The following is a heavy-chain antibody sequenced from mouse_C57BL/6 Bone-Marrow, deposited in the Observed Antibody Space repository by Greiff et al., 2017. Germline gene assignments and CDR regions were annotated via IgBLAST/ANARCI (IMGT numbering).Heavy chain of an antibody. Sequence: EVKLVESGGGLVQPGGSLKLSCAASGFTFSDYYMYWVRQTPEKRLEWVAYISNGGGSTYYPDTVKGRFTISRDNAKNTLYLQMSRLKSEDTAMYYCARLWDGYWGQGTTLTVSS. CDR1: GFTFSDYY. J-gene: IGHJ2*01. CDR2: ISNGGGST. D-gene: IGHD4-1*01. V-gene: IGHV5-12*01. CDR3: ARLWDGY.